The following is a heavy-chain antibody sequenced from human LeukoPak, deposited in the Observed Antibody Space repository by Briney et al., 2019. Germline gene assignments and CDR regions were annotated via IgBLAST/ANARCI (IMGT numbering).Heavy chain of an antibody. V-gene: IGHV3-23*01. Sequence: GGSLRLSCAASGFTFSSYAMTWVRQAPGKGLEWVSGITGSGGSTYLADSVLGRFTVSRDNSKNTLYLQLDSLRAEDTALYYCAKDSSAYSGGYFQHWGQGTTVTVSS. D-gene: IGHD3-22*01. CDR1: GFTFSSYA. CDR2: ITGSGGST. CDR3: AKDSSAYSGGYFQH. J-gene: IGHJ6*02.